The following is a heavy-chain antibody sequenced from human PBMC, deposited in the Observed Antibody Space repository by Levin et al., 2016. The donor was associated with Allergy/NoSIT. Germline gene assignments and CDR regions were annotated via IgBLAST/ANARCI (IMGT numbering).Heavy chain of an antibody. V-gene: IGHV3-23*01. D-gene: IGHD3-22*01. J-gene: IGHJ4*02. CDR2: ISGSGGST. CDR1: GFTFSSYA. CDR3: AKHRNPYYYDSSGSFDY. Sequence: GESLKISCAASGFTFSSYAMSWVRQAPGKGLEWVSAISGSGGSTYYADSVKGRFTISRDNSKNTLYLQMNSLRAEDTAVYYCAKHRNPYYYDSSGSFDYWGQGTLVTVSS.